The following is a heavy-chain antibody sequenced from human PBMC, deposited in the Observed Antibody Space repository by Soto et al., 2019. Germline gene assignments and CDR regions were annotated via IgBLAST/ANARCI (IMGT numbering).Heavy chain of an antibody. D-gene: IGHD6-6*01. CDR1: GGSISSGGYS. Sequence: QLQLQESGSGLVKPSQTLSLTCAVSGGSISSGGYSWSWIRQPPGKGLEWIGYIYHSGSTYYNPSLKSRVTIPVDRTKNQCALKLSSVTAADTAVYYCAGGIAARPLGYWGQGTLFTVSS. V-gene: IGHV4-30-2*01. J-gene: IGHJ4*02. CDR2: IYHSGST. CDR3: AGGIAARPLGY.